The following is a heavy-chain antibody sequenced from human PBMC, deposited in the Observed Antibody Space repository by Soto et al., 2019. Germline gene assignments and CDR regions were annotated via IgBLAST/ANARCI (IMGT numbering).Heavy chain of an antibody. CDR2: IIPMFGTP. V-gene: IGHV1-69*01. CDR1: GDAFTNYI. J-gene: IGHJ4*02. D-gene: IGHD1-26*01. CDR3: ARGRDQPPVGLYFDS. Sequence: QVQLVQSGAEVKKPGSSVKVSCKASGDAFTNYIFDWVRQSPGQGLEWMGGIIPMFGTPKYAQTFQDRVTISADVSTGTAYLELTSLRFDDTAVYYCARGRDQPPVGLYFDSWGEGTRVTVSS.